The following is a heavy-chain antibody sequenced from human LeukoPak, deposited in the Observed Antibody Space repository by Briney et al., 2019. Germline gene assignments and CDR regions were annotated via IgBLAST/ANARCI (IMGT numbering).Heavy chain of an antibody. V-gene: IGHV1-8*03. CDR2: MNPNSGNT. CDR1: GYTFTSYD. D-gene: IGHD6-13*01. CDR3: ARGAASSKYYYYYYYMDV. J-gene: IGHJ6*03. Sequence: AAEKVSCXTSGYTFTSYDINWVRQATGQGLEWMGWMNPNSGNTGYAQKFQGRVTITRNTSISTAYMELSSLRSEDTAVYYCARGAASSKYYYYYYYMDVWGKGTTVTVPS.